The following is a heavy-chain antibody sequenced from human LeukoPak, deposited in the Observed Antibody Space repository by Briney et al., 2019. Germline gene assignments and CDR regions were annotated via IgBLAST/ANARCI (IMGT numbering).Heavy chain of an antibody. Sequence: AGGSLRLSCAASGFNLRIYSMNWVRQAPGKGLEWVSYIGSGSSTIYYADSVKGRFTISRDNSKNTLYLQMNSLRAEDTAVYYCAKDGLQLWLLEYYFDYWGQGTLVTVSS. V-gene: IGHV3-48*01. D-gene: IGHD5-18*01. CDR2: IGSGSSTI. CDR3: AKDGLQLWLLEYYFDY. CDR1: GFNLRIYS. J-gene: IGHJ4*02.